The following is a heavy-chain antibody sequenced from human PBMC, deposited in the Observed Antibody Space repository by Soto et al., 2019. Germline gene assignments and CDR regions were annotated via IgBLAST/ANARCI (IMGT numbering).Heavy chain of an antibody. Sequence: EVQLVESGGGLVQPGGSLRLSCAASGFTFSTYSMNWVRQAPGKGLEWLSDISTSSNAVYYADSVTGRFTISRDNAKKSLSLQGNSLRVEDTAGDDWARRCCSTNDCRTPYDFYYMDVWGKEPTVTVSS. CDR1: GFTFSTYS. CDR2: ISTSSNAV. J-gene: IGHJ6*03. D-gene: IGHD3-3*01. V-gene: IGHV3-48*01. CDR3: ARRCCSTNDCRTPYDFYYMDV.